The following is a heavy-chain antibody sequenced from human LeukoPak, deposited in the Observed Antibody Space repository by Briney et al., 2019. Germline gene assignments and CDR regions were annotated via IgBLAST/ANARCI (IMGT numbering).Heavy chain of an antibody. CDR2: ISSSSSTI. V-gene: IGHV3-48*01. J-gene: IGHJ4*02. CDR3: ASLSGSSDY. D-gene: IGHD1-26*01. Sequence: GGSLTLSCAASGFTFSSYSMNWIRQAPGKGLEWVSYISSSSSTIYYADSVKSRFTISRDNAKNSLYLQMNRLRAEDTAVYYCASLSGSSDYWGQGTLVTVSS. CDR1: GFTFSSYS.